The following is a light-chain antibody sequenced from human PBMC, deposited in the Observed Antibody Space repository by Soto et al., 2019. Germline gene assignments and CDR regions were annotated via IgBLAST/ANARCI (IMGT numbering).Light chain of an antibody. CDR3: SSYTSISTV. CDR1: SSDVGGYNY. CDR2: EVS. J-gene: IGLJ2*01. Sequence: HSALTQPASVSGSPGQSITISCTGTSSDVGGYNYVSWYQQHPGKAPKLMIYEVSNRPSGVSNRFSGSKSGNTASLTISGLQAEDEADYYCSSYTSISTVFGGGTKVTVL. V-gene: IGLV2-14*01.